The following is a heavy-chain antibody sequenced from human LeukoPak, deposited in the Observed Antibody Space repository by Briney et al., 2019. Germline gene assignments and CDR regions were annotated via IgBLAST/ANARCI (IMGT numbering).Heavy chain of an antibody. V-gene: IGHV3-23*01. CDR3: AKDYDSSGYYYLYYFDY. CDR2: ISGGGGST. D-gene: IGHD3-22*01. CDR1: GLTFSSYA. J-gene: IGHJ4*02. Sequence: GGSLRLSCAASGLTFSSYAMNWVRQAPGMGLEWVSRISGGGGSTYYADSVKGRFTISRDNSKNTLYLQMNSLRAEDTAVCYCAKDYDSSGYYYLYYFDYWGQGTLVTVSS.